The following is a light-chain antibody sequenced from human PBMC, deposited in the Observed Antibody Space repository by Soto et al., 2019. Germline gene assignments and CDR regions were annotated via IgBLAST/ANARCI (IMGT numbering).Light chain of an antibody. CDR3: QQYHNLWT. V-gene: IGKV3-15*01. J-gene: IGKJ1*01. Sequence: EIVMTQSPATLSVSPGERSTLSCRASQSVFSNVAWYQQRPGQAPRLLIYRASTRATGIPARLSGSGSGTAFTLTISSLQSEDFAVYYCQQYHNLWTFGQGTKVDIK. CDR1: QSVFSN. CDR2: RAS.